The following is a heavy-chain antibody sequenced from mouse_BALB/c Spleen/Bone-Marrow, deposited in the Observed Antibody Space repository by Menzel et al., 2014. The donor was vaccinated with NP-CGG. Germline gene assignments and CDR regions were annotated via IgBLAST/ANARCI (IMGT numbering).Heavy chain of an antibody. V-gene: IGHV2-9*02. Sequence: VKLVESGPGLVAPSQSLSITCTVSGFSLTSYGVHWVRPPPGKGLEWLGVIWADGSTNYNSALMSRLSISKDNSKSQVFLKMNSLQTDDTAMYYCARSHYPYYFDYWGQGTTLTVSS. CDR1: GFSLTSYG. CDR2: IWADGST. CDR3: ARSHYPYYFDY. D-gene: IGHD1-2*01. J-gene: IGHJ2*01.